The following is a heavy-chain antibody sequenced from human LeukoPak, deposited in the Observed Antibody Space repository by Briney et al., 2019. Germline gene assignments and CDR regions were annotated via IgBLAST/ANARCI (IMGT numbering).Heavy chain of an antibody. CDR3: AGGEIAVEYYFDH. D-gene: IGHD6-19*01. V-gene: IGHV4-59*08. CDR2: IYYSGST. J-gene: IGHJ4*02. CDR1: GGSISSYY. Sequence: SETLSLTCTVSGGSISSYYWSWIRQPPGKGLEWIGYIYYSGSTNYNPSLKSRVSISVDTSKNQFSLKLSSLTAADTAVYYSAGGEIAVEYYFDHWGQGTLVTVSS.